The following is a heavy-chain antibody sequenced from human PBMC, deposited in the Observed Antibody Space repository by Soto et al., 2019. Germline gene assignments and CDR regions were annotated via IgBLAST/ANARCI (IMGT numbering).Heavy chain of an antibody. V-gene: IGHV1-46*01. CDR2: INPTSGST. J-gene: IGHJ4*02. D-gene: IGHD5-18*01. Sequence: VASVKVSCKASGYSFTNYSMHWVRQVPGQGPEWMGKINPTSGSTSYAQKFKDKVTMTRDMSSNTLYIQLSSLTSEDTAVYYCAKDGIQLWPRYYFDFWGQGTLVTVSS. CDR1: GYSFTNYS. CDR3: AKDGIQLWPRYYFDF.